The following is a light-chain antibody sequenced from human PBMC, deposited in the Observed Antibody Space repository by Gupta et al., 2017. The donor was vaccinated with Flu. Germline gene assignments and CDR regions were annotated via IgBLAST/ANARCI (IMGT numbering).Light chain of an antibody. CDR3: QQSSNWPAT. CDR1: QSVSSY. Sequence: PATLSLPPGERATLSCRASQSVSSYLAWYQQKPGQAPRLLIYDASSRATGIPARFSGSGSGTDFPLTISSLEPEDFAVYYCQQSSNWPATFGQGTKVEIK. CDR2: DAS. V-gene: IGKV3-11*01. J-gene: IGKJ1*01.